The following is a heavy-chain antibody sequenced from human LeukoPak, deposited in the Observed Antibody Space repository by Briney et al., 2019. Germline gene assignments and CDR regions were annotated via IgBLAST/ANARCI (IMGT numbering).Heavy chain of an antibody. J-gene: IGHJ4*02. Sequence: GRSLRLSCAASGFTFSSYGMHWVRQAPDKGLEWVAVISYDGSNKYYADSVKGRFTISRDNSKNTLYLQMNSLRAEDTAVYYCAKKGYYDGSGYYMYYFDHWGQGTLVTVSS. CDR3: AKKGYYDGSGYYMYYFDH. CDR2: ISYDGSNK. V-gene: IGHV3-30*18. CDR1: GFTFSSYG. D-gene: IGHD3-22*01.